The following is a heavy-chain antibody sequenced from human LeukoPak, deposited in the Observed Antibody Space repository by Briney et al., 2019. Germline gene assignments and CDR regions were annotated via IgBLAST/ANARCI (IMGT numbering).Heavy chain of an antibody. V-gene: IGHV4-39*01. CDR2: IYYSGST. Sequence: PSETLSLTCTVSGGSISSSSYYWGWIRQPPGKGLEWIGSIYYSGSTYYNPSLKGRVTISVDTSKNQFSLKLSSVTAADTAVYYCARAKVYYYYMDVWGKGTTVTVSS. CDR1: GGSISSSSYY. J-gene: IGHJ6*03. CDR3: ARAKVYYYYMDV.